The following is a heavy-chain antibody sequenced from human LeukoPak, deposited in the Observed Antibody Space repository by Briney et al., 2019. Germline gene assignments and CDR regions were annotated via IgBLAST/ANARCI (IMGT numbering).Heavy chain of an antibody. J-gene: IGHJ4*02. CDR1: GFTFRNYY. V-gene: IGHV3-7*01. CDR3: ASYYYFDY. CDR2: IKQDGSEK. Sequence: GGSLRLSCAASGFTFRNYYMSWVRQAPGKGLKWLPNIKQDGSEKYYVDSVKGRFTISRDNAKNSLFLQMNSLRAEDTAVYYCASYYYFDYWGQGTLVTVSS. D-gene: IGHD1-26*01.